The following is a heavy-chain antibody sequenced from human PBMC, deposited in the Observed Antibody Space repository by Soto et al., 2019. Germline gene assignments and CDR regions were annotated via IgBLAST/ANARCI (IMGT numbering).Heavy chain of an antibody. J-gene: IGHJ4*02. D-gene: IGHD3-16*01. V-gene: IGHV4-39*01. CDR1: GGSISSSSYY. CDR2: IYYSGST. Sequence: QLQLQESGPGLVKPSETLSLTCTVSGGSISSSSYYWGWIRQPPGKGLEWIGSIYYSGSTYYNPSLKSRVTISVDTSKNQFSLKLSSVTAADTAVYYCARLITLPGDMGYYFDYWGQGTLVTVSS. CDR3: ARLITLPGDMGYYFDY.